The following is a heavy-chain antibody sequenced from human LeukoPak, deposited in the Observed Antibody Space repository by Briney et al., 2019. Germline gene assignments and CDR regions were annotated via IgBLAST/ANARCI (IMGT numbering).Heavy chain of an antibody. D-gene: IGHD6-13*01. J-gene: IGHJ4*02. V-gene: IGHV4-34*01. CDR1: GGSFSGYY. CDR3: ARGWNSSSWYDY. CDR2: INHSGST. Sequence: SETLSLTCAVYGGSFSGYYWSWIRQPPGKGLEWIGEINHSGSTNYNPSLKSRVTISVDTSKNQFSLKLSSVTAADTAVYYRARGWNSSSWYDYWGQGTLVTVSS.